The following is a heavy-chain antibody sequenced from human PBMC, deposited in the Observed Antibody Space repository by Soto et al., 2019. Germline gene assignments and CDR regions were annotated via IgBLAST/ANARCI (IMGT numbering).Heavy chain of an antibody. CDR3: ARRPRKPGYYYDSSCYYYFDY. J-gene: IGHJ4*02. V-gene: IGHV5-51*01. CDR1: GYSFTSYW. Sequence: PGESLKISCKGSGYSFTSYWIGWVRQMPGKGLEWMGIIYPGDSDTRYSPSFQGQVTISADKSISTAYLQWSSLKASDTAMYYCARRPRKPGYYYDSSCYYYFDYWGQGTLVTVSS. CDR2: IYPGDSDT. D-gene: IGHD3-22*01.